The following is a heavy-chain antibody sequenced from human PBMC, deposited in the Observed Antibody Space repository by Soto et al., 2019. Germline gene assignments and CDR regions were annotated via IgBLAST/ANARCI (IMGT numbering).Heavy chain of an antibody. CDR2: IYPGDSDT. CDR3: ARHDHHPYDFWSGYYIPYYGMDV. D-gene: IGHD3-3*01. J-gene: IGHJ6*02. Sequence: PGESLKISCKGSGYSFTSYWIGWVRQMPGKGLEWMGIIYPGDSDTRYSPSFQGQVTISADKSISTAYLQWSSLKASDTAMYYCARHDHHPYDFWSGYYIPYYGMDVWGQGTTVTVSS. V-gene: IGHV5-51*01. CDR1: GYSFTSYW.